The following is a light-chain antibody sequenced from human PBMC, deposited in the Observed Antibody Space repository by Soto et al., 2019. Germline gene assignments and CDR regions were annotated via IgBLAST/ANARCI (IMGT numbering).Light chain of an antibody. V-gene: IGLV2-14*01. CDR2: EVN. CDR3: SSYTTSSSYV. Sequence: QSVLTQPASVSGAPGQSGTISCTGSSSDVGGYNYVSWYQQHPGTAPKLIIYEVNNRPLGVSNRFSGSKSGNTASLTISGLQAGDEADYFCSSYTTSSSYVFGPGTKVTVL. J-gene: IGLJ1*01. CDR1: SSDVGGYNY.